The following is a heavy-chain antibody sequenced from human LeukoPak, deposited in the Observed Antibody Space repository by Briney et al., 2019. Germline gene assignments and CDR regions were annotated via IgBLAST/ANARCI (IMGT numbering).Heavy chain of an antibody. Sequence: ASVTVSCKASGYTFTGYYMHWVRQAPGQGLEWMGWINPNSGGTNYAQKFQGRVTMTRDTSISTAYMELSRLRSDDTAVYYCARAAAGNDAFDIWGQGTMVTVSS. CDR2: INPNSGGT. J-gene: IGHJ3*02. V-gene: IGHV1-2*02. CDR1: GYTFTGYY. D-gene: IGHD6-13*01. CDR3: ARAAAGNDAFDI.